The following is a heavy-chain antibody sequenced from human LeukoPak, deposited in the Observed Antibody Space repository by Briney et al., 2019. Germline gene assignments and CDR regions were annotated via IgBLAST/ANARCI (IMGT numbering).Heavy chain of an antibody. CDR3: ARDIRDAGNYGWCDP. Sequence: PGGSLRLSCAGSGFSFSRYAMTWVRQTPGKGLEWVSSISTSGGNTNYLDSVTGRFSISRDKSKNTLYLQMNSVRAEDTALYRCARDIRDAGNYGWCDPWGQGTLVTVSS. V-gene: IGHV3-23*01. J-gene: IGHJ5*02. D-gene: IGHD4-17*01. CDR2: ISTSGGNT. CDR1: GFSFSRYA.